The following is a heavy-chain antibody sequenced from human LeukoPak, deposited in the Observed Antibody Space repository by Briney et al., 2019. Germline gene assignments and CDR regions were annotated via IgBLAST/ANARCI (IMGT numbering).Heavy chain of an antibody. CDR3: VNDEMGDAFDI. CDR2: INSNGGNT. J-gene: IGHJ3*02. V-gene: IGHV3-64D*06. Sequence: GGSLRLSCSDSGFTFSDYAMHWVRQAPGKGLEYVSAINSNGGNTYYADSVKGRFTISRDNSKNTLYLQMSSLRVEDTAVYYCVNDEMGDAFDIWGQGTMVTVSS. D-gene: IGHD5-24*01. CDR1: GFTFSDYA.